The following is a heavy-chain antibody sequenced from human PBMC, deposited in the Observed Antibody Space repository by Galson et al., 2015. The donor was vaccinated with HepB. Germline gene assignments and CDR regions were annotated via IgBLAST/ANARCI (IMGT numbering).Heavy chain of an antibody. Sequence: SLRLSCAASGFTFSSYSMNWVRQAPGKGLEWVSSISSSSSYIYYADSVKGRFTISRDNAKNSLYLQMNSLRAEDTAVYYCARVVVRMVRGVIKPDAFDIWGQGTMVTVSS. D-gene: IGHD3-10*01. J-gene: IGHJ3*02. CDR2: ISSSSSYI. CDR1: GFTFSSYS. V-gene: IGHV3-21*01. CDR3: ARVVVRMVRGVIKPDAFDI.